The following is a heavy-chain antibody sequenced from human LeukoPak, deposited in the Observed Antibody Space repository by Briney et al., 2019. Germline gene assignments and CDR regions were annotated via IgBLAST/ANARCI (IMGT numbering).Heavy chain of an antibody. CDR3: ARERKGIAAAGTGPFDY. Sequence: VGSLRLSCAASGFTFSSYAMHWVRQAPGKGLEWVAVISYDGSNKYYADSVKGRFTISRDNSKNTLYLQMNSLRAEDTAVYYCARERKGIAAAGTGPFDYWGQGTLVTVSS. CDR2: ISYDGSNK. J-gene: IGHJ4*02. V-gene: IGHV3-30-3*01. CDR1: GFTFSSYA. D-gene: IGHD6-13*01.